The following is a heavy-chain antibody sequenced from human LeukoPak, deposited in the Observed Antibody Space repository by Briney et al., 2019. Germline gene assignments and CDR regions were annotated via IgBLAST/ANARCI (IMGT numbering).Heavy chain of an antibody. CDR2: ISYDGSDE. Sequence: PGRSLRLSCAASGFSFGDYDMHWVRQAPGKGLEWVALISYDGSDEYYADSVKGRFTISRDTPRNTLSLQMNSLRAEDTAVYYCARENRGWFPAYWGQGTLVTVSS. V-gene: IGHV3-30*04. J-gene: IGHJ4*02. CDR1: GFSFGDYD. D-gene: IGHD6-19*01. CDR3: ARENRGWFPAY.